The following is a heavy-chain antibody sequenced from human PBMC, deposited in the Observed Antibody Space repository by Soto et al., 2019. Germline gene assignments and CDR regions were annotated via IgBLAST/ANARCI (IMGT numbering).Heavy chain of an antibody. CDR2: IKQDGSEK. D-gene: IGHD5-18*01. CDR3: ARASGLDTAMVKYYYYYYMDV. CDR1: GFTFSSYW. V-gene: IGHV3-7*01. J-gene: IGHJ6*03. Sequence: GGSLRLSCAASGFTFSSYWMSWVRQAPGKGLEWVANIKQDGSEKYYVDSVKGRFTISRDNAKNSLYLQMNSLRAEDTAVYYCARASGLDTAMVKYYYYYYMDVWGKGTTVTVSS.